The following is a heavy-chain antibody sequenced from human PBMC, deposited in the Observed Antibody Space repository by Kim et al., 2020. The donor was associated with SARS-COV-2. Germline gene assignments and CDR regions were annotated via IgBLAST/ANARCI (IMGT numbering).Heavy chain of an antibody. V-gene: IGHV4-34*01. J-gene: IGHJ5*02. CDR3: ARDRRSQYSSSSSWFDP. Sequence: SETLSLTCAVYGGSFSGYYWSWIRQPPGKGLEWIGEINHSGSTNYNPSLKSRVTISVDTSKNQFSLKLSSVTAADTAVYYCARDRRSQYSSSSSWFDPWG. CDR2: INHSGST. CDR1: GGSFSGYY. D-gene: IGHD6-6*01.